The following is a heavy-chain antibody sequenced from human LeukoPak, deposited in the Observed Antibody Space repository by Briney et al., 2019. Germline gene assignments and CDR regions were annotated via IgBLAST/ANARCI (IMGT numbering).Heavy chain of an antibody. CDR1: GGSISSYY. Sequence: SETLSLTCTVSGGSISSYYWSWIRQPPGKGLEWIGYIYYSGSTNYNPSLKSRVTISVDTSKNQFSLKLSSVTAADTAVYYCARDPRVTTRMENRFDYWGQGTLVTVSS. D-gene: IGHD4-11*01. V-gene: IGHV4-59*01. J-gene: IGHJ4*02. CDR3: ARDPRVTTRMENRFDY. CDR2: IYYSGST.